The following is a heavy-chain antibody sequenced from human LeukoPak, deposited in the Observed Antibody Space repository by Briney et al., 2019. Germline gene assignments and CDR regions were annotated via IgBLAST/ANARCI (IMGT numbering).Heavy chain of an antibody. J-gene: IGHJ5*02. D-gene: IGHD6-13*01. Sequence: SQTLSLTCAISGDSVSSNSAAWNWIRQSPSRGLEWLGRTYYRSKWYNDYAVSVKSRITINPDTSKNQFSLQLNSVTPEDTAVYYCARATLAAAGPLAWFDPWGQGTLVTVSS. CDR2: TYYRSKWYN. V-gene: IGHV6-1*01. CDR3: ARATLAAAGPLAWFDP. CDR1: GDSVSSNSAA.